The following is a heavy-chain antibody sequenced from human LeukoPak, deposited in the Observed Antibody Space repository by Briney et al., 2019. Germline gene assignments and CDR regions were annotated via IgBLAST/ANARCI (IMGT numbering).Heavy chain of an antibody. Sequence: GGSLRLSCAASGFTFSSHWMSWVRQAPGKGLEWVANIKKDGSEKYYVDSVKGRFTISRDNAKNSLYLQMNSLRAEDTAVYYCTRDPRRLDYWGQGTLVTVSS. CDR2: IKKDGSEK. CDR3: TRDPRRLDY. V-gene: IGHV3-7*03. J-gene: IGHJ4*02. CDR1: GFTFSSHW.